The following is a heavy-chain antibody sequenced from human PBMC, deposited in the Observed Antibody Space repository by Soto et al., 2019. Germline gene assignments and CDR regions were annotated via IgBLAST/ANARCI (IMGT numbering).Heavy chain of an antibody. CDR2: IIPIFGTA. CDR3: ASSQGAGSRGFYGN. D-gene: IGHD6-19*01. Sequence: QVQLVQAGAEVKKPGSSVKVSCKASGGTFSSYAISWVRQAPGQGLEWMGGIIPIFGTANYAQKFQGRVTITADESTSTDYMERSSLRSEDTAVYYCASSQGAGSRGFYGNWGQGTLVTVSS. J-gene: IGHJ4*02. CDR1: GGTFSSYA. V-gene: IGHV1-69*01.